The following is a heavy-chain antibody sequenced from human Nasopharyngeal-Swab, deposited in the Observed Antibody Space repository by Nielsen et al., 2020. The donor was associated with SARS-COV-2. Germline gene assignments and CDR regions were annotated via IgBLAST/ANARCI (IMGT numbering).Heavy chain of an antibody. CDR3: ARSIVVVPAGFDY. V-gene: IGHV4-59*01. J-gene: IGHJ4*02. Sequence: SETLSLTCTVSGGSISSYYWSWIRQPPGKGLEWIGNIYYSGSTNYNPSLKSRVTISVDTSKNQFSLKLSSVTAADTAVYYCARSIVVVPAGFDYWGQGTLVTVSS. CDR1: GGSISSYY. CDR2: IYYSGST. D-gene: IGHD2-2*01.